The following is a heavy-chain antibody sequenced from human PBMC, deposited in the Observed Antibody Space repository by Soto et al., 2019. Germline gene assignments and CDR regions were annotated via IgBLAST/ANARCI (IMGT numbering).Heavy chain of an antibody. D-gene: IGHD5-18*01. V-gene: IGHV1-69*13. Sequence: SVKVSCKASGGTFSSYAISWVRQAPGQGLEWMGGIIPIFGTANYAQKFQGRVTITADESTSTAYMELSSLRSEDTAVYYCASRKRGYSYGSYYYGMDVWGQGTTVTVSS. J-gene: IGHJ6*02. CDR3: ASRKRGYSYGSYYYGMDV. CDR2: IIPIFGTA. CDR1: GGTFSSYA.